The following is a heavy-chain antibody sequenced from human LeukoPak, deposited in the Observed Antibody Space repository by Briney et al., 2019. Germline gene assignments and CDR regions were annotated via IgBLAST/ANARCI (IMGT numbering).Heavy chain of an antibody. CDR1: GDSISSGSYY. D-gene: IGHD3-10*01. CDR2: IYTTGST. J-gene: IGHJ4*02. CDR3: AREVGERDYYGSGSHSFDY. V-gene: IGHV4-61*02. Sequence: PSQTLSLTCSVSGDSISSGSYYWSWIRQPAGKGLEWIGRIYTTGSTNYNPSLKSRVTISVDTSENQFSLRLSSVTAADTAVYYCAREVGERDYYGSGSHSFDYWGQGTLVTASS.